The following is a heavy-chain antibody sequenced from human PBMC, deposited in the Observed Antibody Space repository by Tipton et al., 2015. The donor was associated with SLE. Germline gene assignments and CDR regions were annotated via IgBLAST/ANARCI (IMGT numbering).Heavy chain of an antibody. Sequence: SLRLSCAASGFTVSSNFMSWVRQAPGKGLEWASVIYSGGSTYYADSVKDRFTVSRDNYKDTLYLQMNSLRAEDTAVYYCAVVYSSGYGLDYWGQGTLATVSS. J-gene: IGHJ4*02. CDR1: GFTVSSNF. CDR2: IYSGGST. V-gene: IGHV3-66*01. D-gene: IGHD6-19*01. CDR3: AVVYSSGYGLDY.